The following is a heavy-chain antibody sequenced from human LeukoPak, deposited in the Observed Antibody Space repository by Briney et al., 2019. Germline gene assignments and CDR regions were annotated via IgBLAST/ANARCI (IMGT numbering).Heavy chain of an antibody. CDR1: RGSTSTYY. Sequence: PSETLSLTCTVSRGSTSTYYWSWIRQPAGKGLEWIGRIYPSGNTNFNPSLMSRVTISVDTSKNQFSLKLSSVTAADTAVYYCARTTEGGYTYDYFYYYYMDVWGKGTTVTISS. CDR2: IYPSGNT. D-gene: IGHD5-18*01. V-gene: IGHV4-4*07. J-gene: IGHJ6*03. CDR3: ARTTEGGYTYDYFYYYYMDV.